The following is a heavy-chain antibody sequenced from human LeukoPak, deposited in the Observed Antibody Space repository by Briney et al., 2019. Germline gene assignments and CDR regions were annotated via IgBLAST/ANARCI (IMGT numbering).Heavy chain of an antibody. D-gene: IGHD4-17*01. CDR1: GNSFGDYY. CDR2: IYGSGTT. CDR3: ARETDYGDFTANVFDY. Sequence: SETLSLTCTVSGNSFGDYYWSWIRQPAGKGLEWIGRIYGSGTTTYNPSLKSRVSMSIDTSRNQFSLKLMSVTAADTAVYYCARETDYGDFTANVFDYWGQGTLVTVSS. V-gene: IGHV4-4*07. J-gene: IGHJ4*02.